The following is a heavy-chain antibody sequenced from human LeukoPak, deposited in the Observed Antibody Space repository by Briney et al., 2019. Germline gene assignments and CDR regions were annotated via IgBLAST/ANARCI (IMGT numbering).Heavy chain of an antibody. J-gene: IGHJ6*03. D-gene: IGHD2-2*01. Sequence: ASVKVSCKASGYTFTSYDINWVRRATGQGLEWMGWMNPNSGNTGYAQKFQGRVTITRNTSISTAYMELSSLRSEDTAVYYCARGEPIVVVPAATNYYYMDVWGKGTTVTVSS. V-gene: IGHV1-8*03. CDR2: MNPNSGNT. CDR3: ARGEPIVVVPAATNYYYMDV. CDR1: GYTFTSYD.